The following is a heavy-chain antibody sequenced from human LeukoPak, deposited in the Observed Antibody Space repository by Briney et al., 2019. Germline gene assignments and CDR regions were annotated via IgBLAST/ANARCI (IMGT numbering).Heavy chain of an antibody. J-gene: IGHJ4*02. CDR2: INHSGST. CDR1: GGSFSGYY. D-gene: IGHD6-6*01. V-gene: IGHV4-34*01. Sequence: SETLSLTCAVYGGSFSGYYWSWIRQPPGKGLEWIGEINHSGSTNYNPSLKSRVTISVDTSKNQFSLKLSSVTAADTAVYYCARAGIAARRSYFDYWGQGTLVTVSS. CDR3: ARAGIAARRSYFDY.